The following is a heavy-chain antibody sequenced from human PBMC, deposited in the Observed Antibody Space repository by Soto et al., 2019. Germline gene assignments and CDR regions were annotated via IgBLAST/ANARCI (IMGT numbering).Heavy chain of an antibody. J-gene: IGHJ4*02. CDR3: AKVRGYSSGWYREVDY. Sequence: PGGSLRLSCAASGFTFSSYGMHWVRQAPGKGLEWVSAISGSGGSTYYADSVKGRFTISRDNSKNTLYLQMNSLRAEDTAVYYCAKVRGYSSGWYREVDYWGQGTLVTVSS. D-gene: IGHD6-19*01. CDR1: GFTFSSYG. V-gene: IGHV3-23*01. CDR2: ISGSGGST.